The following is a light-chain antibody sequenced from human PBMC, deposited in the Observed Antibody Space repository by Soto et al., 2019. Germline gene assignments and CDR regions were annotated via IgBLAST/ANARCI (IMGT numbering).Light chain of an antibody. CDR2: DND. J-gene: IGLJ2*01. V-gene: IGLV1-51*01. Sequence: QSVLTQPPSVSAAPGQKVTISCSGSSSNIGNNYVSWYQQLPGTAPKLLIYDNDKRPSGIPDRFSGSKSGTSATLGITGLQTGDEADYYCGTWDSGLSDVVFGGGTKVTVL. CDR1: SSNIGNNY. CDR3: GTWDSGLSDVV.